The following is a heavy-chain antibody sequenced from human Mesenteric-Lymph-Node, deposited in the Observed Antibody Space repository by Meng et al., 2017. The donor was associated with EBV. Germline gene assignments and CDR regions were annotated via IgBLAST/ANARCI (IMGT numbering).Heavy chain of an antibody. CDR3: ATEEIRWYYFDH. D-gene: IGHD2-15*01. J-gene: IGHJ4*02. CDR2: IRGETDGGTA. V-gene: IGHV3-15*01. Sequence: EVLLGGSGGGLVKPGGSLRLSCADLGFTFNNAWMSWVRQAPGRGLEWVGRIRGETDGGTADYAAPVKGRFTISRDDSKNTLYLQMNSLQSEDTAVYYCATEEIRWYYFDHWGQGTLVTVSS. CDR1: GFTFNNAW.